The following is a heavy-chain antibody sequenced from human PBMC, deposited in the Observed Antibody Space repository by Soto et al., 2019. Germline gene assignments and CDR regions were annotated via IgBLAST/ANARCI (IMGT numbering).Heavy chain of an antibody. D-gene: IGHD6-13*01. CDR1: GFTFSTYG. CDR3: ARDLAPAVQQQLVPRYFDY. J-gene: IGHJ4*02. CDR2: ISSSSSHI. Sequence: GGSLRLSCAASGFTFSTYGMNWVRQAPGKGLEWVSYISSSSSHIYYADSVKGRFTISRDNAKNSLYLQMNSLRDEDTAVYYCARDLAPAVQQQLVPRYFDYWGQGTLVTVSS. V-gene: IGHV3-48*02.